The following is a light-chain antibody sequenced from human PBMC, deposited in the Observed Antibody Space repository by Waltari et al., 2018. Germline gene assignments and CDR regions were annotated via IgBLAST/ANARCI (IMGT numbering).Light chain of an antibody. V-gene: IGKV1-6*01. CDR1: QGIRND. CDR2: AAS. Sequence: AIQMTQSPSSLSASVGDRVTITCRASQGIRNDLGWYQQRPGKAPILLIYAASRLQNGVPSRFSGSGSGTGFTLTISSRQPEDFGAYYCLQDYSYPWTFGQGTKVEIK. J-gene: IGKJ1*01. CDR3: LQDYSYPWT.